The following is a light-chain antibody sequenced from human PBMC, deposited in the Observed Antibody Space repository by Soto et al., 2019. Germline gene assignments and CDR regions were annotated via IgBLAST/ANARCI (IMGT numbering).Light chain of an antibody. J-gene: IGLJ2*01. CDR1: KLGDKY. Sequence: SYELTQPPSVSVSPGQTASITCSGDKLGDKYACWYQQKPGQSPVLVIYQDSKRPSGIPERFSGFNSGNTATLTISGTQAMDEADYYCQAWDSSEGVVFGGGTKLTVL. CDR2: QDS. CDR3: QAWDSSEGVV. V-gene: IGLV3-1*01.